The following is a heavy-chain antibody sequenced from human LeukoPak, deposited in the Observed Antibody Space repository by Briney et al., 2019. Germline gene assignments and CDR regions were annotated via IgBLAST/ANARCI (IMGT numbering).Heavy chain of an antibody. V-gene: IGHV1-18*01. J-gene: IGHJ4*02. Sequence: GASVKVSCKASGYTFAIFGVTWVRQGPGQGLEWVGWIGADNENTNYAQKFQGRVTMTTDTSTSTVYMELRSLRSDDTAVYYCARAGATVTKFYDYWGQGTLVSVSS. CDR2: IGADNENT. CDR3: ARAGATVTKFYDY. CDR1: GYTFAIFG. D-gene: IGHD4-17*01.